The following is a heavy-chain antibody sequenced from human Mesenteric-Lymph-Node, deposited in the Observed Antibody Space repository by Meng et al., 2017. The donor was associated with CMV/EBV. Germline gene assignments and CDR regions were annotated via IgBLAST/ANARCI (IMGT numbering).Heavy chain of an antibody. CDR1: GFTFSDCD. CDR3: AKGRFLAC. CDR2: IGTAGDT. J-gene: IGHJ4*02. D-gene: IGHD3-3*01. V-gene: IGHV3-13*01. Sequence: GESLKISCAASGFTFSDCDMHWVRQGTGKGLEWISSIGTAGDTYYAGSVQGRFTISRDNAKNSLYLQMNSLRAEDTALYYCAKGRFLACWGQGTLVTVSS.